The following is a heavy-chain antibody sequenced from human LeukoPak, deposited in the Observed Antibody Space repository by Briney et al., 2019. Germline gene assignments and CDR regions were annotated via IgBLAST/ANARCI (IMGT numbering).Heavy chain of an antibody. V-gene: IGHV3-11*06. J-gene: IGHJ4*02. D-gene: IGHD1-26*01. CDR2: ISSSSSYT. CDR3: ARSDSSQWEPTHYFDY. Sequence: PGGSLRLSCAASGFTFSDYYMSWIRQAPGKGLEWVSYISSSSSYTNYADSVKGRFTISRDNAKNSLYLQMNSLRAEDTAVYYCARSDSSQWEPTHYFDYWGQGTLVTVSS. CDR1: GFTFSDYY.